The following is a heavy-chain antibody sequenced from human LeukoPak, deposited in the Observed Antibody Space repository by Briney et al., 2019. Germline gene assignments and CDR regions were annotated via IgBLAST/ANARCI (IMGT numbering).Heavy chain of an antibody. J-gene: IGHJ6*03. V-gene: IGHV1-2*02. CDR1: GYTFTGYY. CDR3: AKTLNSLGYYMDV. D-gene: IGHD2-8*01. Sequence: GASVKVSCKASGYTFTGYYMHWVRQAPGQGLEWIGWINPNSGGTNYAQKFHGRVNMTRDTSISTAYMELSRLRSDDTAVYYCAKTLNSLGYYMDVWGKGTTGAVSS. CDR2: INPNSGGT.